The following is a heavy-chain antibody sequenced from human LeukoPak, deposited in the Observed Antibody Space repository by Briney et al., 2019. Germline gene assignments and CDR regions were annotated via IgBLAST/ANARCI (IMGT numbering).Heavy chain of an antibody. D-gene: IGHD4-17*01. CDR3: ARDHDYGDYALGY. J-gene: IGHJ4*02. Sequence: GGSLRLSCAASGFTFSSYSMNWVRQAPGKGLEWVSSISSSSSYIYYADSAKGRFTISRDNAKNSLYLQMNSLRAEDTAVYYCARDHDYGDYALGYWGQGTLVTVSS. V-gene: IGHV3-21*01. CDR2: ISSSSSYI. CDR1: GFTFSSYS.